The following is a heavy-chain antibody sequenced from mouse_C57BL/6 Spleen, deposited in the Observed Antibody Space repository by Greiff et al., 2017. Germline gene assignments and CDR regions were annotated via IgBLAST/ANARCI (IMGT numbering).Heavy chain of an antibody. J-gene: IGHJ1*03. CDR3: ARDYGSSYGGFYWYFDV. CDR1: GYTFTSYW. Sequence: QVQLQQPGAELVKPGASVKMSCKASGYTFTSYWITWVKQRPGQGLEWIGDIYPGSGSTNYNEKFKSKATLTVDTSSSTAYMQLSSLTSEDSAVYYCARDYGSSYGGFYWYFDVWGTGTTVTVSS. V-gene: IGHV1-55*01. CDR2: IYPGSGST. D-gene: IGHD1-1*01.